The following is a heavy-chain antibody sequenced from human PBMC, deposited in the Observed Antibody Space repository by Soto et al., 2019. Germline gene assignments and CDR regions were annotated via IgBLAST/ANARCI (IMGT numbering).Heavy chain of an antibody. CDR2: IDPSDSYT. CDR1: GYSFTSYW. CDR3: ASDDYGDYRHGMDV. V-gene: IGHV5-10-1*01. J-gene: IGHJ6*02. D-gene: IGHD4-17*01. Sequence: PGESLKISCKGSGYSFTSYWMSWVRQMPGKGLEWMGRIDPSDSYTNYSPSFQGHVTISADKSISTAYLQWSSLKASDTAMYYCASDDYGDYRHGMDVWGQGTTVTVSS.